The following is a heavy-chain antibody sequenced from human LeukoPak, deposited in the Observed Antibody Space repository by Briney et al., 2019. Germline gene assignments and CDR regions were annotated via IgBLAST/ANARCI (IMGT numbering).Heavy chain of an antibody. CDR3: ARIDGYNLKIDY. CDR1: GGSISHYY. CDR2: IYYSGST. D-gene: IGHD5-12*01. V-gene: IGHV4-59*08. Sequence: SETLSLTCTVSGGSISHYYWSWIRQPPGKGLEWIGYIYYSGSTNYNPSLKSRVTISVDTSKNQFSLKLSSVTAADTAVYYCARIDGYNLKIDYWGQGTLVTVSS. J-gene: IGHJ4*02.